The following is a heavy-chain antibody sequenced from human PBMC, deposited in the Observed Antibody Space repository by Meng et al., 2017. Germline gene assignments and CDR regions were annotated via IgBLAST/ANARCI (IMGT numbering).Heavy chain of an antibody. D-gene: IGHD2-15*01. CDR2: IYHSGNT. CDR1: GFSLSIGYH. Sequence: GSLRLSCAVSGFSLSIGYHWDWIRQPPGKGLECIVNIYHSGNTYYNPSLKSRVTISVDTSKNQFSLKLSSVTAADTAVYYCARSRVVVVAAPATYWFDPWGQGTLVTVSS. J-gene: IGHJ5*02. V-gene: IGHV4-38-2*01. CDR3: ARSRVVVVAAPATYWFDP.